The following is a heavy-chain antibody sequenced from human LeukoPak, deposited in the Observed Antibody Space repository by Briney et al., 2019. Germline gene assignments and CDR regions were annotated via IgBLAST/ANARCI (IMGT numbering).Heavy chain of an antibody. D-gene: IGHD6-19*01. CDR1: GYTFTSYD. J-gene: IGHJ5*02. V-gene: IGHV1-8*01. CDR3: ARGSGWYKVTDWFDP. Sequence: ASVKVSCKASGYTFTSYDINWVRQATGQGLEWMGWMNPNSGNTGYAQKFQGRVTMTRNTSISTAYMELSSLRSEDTAVYYCARGSGWYKVTDWFDPWGQGTLVTVSS. CDR2: MNPNSGNT.